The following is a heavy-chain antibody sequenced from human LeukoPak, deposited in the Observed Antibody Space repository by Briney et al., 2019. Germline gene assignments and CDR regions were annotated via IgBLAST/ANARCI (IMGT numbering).Heavy chain of an antibody. CDR2: IYYSGST. Sequence: SETLSLTCTVSGGSISSYYWSWIRQPPGKGLEWIGYIYYSGSTNYNPSLKSRVTMSVDTSKNQFSLKLSSVTAADTAVYYCARSYCSSTSCLDAFDIWGQGTMVTVSS. J-gene: IGHJ3*02. V-gene: IGHV4-59*12. CDR1: GGSISSYY. CDR3: ARSYCSSTSCLDAFDI. D-gene: IGHD2-2*01.